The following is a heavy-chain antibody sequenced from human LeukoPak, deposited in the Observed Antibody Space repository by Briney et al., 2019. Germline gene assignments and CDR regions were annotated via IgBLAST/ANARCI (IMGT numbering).Heavy chain of an antibody. Sequence: GGSLRLSCAASGFTFSGYAMSWVRQAPGKGLEWVSTISGSGGSTYYADSVKGRFTISRDNSKNTLYLQMNSLRAEDTAVYYCAKRGADNQYYFYMDVWGKGTTVTVSS. CDR1: GFTFSGYA. D-gene: IGHD3-10*01. CDR3: AKRGADNQYYFYMDV. V-gene: IGHV3-23*01. CDR2: ISGSGGST. J-gene: IGHJ6*03.